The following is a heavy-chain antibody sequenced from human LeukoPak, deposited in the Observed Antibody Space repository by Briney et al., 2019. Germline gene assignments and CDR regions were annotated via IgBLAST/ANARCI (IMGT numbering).Heavy chain of an antibody. D-gene: IGHD2-15*01. V-gene: IGHV4-59*01. J-gene: IGHJ5*02. CDR3: AREQSYCSGGSCYSGWFDT. CDR2: ISYSGRT. CDR1: GGSISSYY. Sequence: SETLSLTCTVSGGSISSYYWSWIRQSPGNGLEWIGYISYSGRTNYNPSLKSRVTISVDTSKNQFSLKLSSVTAADTAVYFCAREQSYCSGGSCYSGWFDTWGQGTLVTVSS.